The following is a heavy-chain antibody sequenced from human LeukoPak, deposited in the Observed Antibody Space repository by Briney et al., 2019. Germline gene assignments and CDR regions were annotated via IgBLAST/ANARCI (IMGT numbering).Heavy chain of an antibody. V-gene: IGHV4-59*08. CDR1: GASMNTYY. CDR2: ISSTGST. CDR3: ARRAYGSGSFNRYYFDY. D-gene: IGHD3-10*01. J-gene: IGHJ4*02. Sequence: SETLSLTCTVSGASMNTYYWTWIRQFPGKGLEWIGYISSTGSTNYNPSLKSRVTISLDTSKNQFSLELSSVTATDTAMYYCARRAYGSGSFNRYYFDYWGQGTLVAVSS.